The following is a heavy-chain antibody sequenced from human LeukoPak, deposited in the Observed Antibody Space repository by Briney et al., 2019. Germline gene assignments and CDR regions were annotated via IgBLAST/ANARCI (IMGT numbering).Heavy chain of an antibody. V-gene: IGHV3-23*01. CDR2: ISGSGGST. J-gene: IGHJ4*02. Sequence: PGGSLRLSCAASGFTFSSYAMSWVRQAPGKGLEWVSAISGSGGSTYYADSVKGRFTISRDKSKNTLYLQMNSLRAEDTAVYYCAKAYSSGWYFFDYWGQGTLVTVSS. CDR1: GFTFSSYA. D-gene: IGHD6-19*01. CDR3: AKAYSSGWYFFDY.